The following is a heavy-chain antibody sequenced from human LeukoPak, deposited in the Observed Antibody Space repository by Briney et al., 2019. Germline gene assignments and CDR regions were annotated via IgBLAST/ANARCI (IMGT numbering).Heavy chain of an antibody. CDR1: GGSITGYY. CDR3: ARQHPFGYSNGPYSDY. CDR2: IYYSGST. D-gene: IGHD5-18*01. Sequence: SETLSLTCTVSGGSITGYYWSWIRQPPGQGLEWIGDIYYSGSTNYNPSLKSRVTMSADTSKNQFSLRLSSVTAADTAVYYCARQHPFGYSNGPYSDYWGQGTLVTVSS. V-gene: IGHV4-59*08. J-gene: IGHJ4*02.